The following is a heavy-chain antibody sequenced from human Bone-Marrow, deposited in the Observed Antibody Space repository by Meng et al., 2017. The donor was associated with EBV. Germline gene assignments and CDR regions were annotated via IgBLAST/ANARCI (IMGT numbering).Heavy chain of an antibody. V-gene: IGHV1-69*01. CDR3: ARDPGYAGYFDY. Sequence: QGQLGASGGAVKKPGASGKGSCKASGCTFSSYAISWVRQAPGQGLEWMGGIIPIFGTANYAQKFQGRVTITADESTSTAYMELSSLSSEDTAVYYCARDPGYAGYFDYWGQGTLVTVSS. D-gene: IGHD5-12*01. J-gene: IGHJ4*02. CDR1: GCTFSSYA. CDR2: IIPIFGTA.